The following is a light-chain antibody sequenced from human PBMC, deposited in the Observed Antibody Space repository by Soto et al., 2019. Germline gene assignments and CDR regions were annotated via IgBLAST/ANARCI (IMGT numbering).Light chain of an antibody. CDR1: SSDVGAYDY. Sequence: QSALTQPPSASGSPGQSVTISCTGTSSDVGAYDYVSWYQQHPGKAPKLIIYEVSKRPSGVPDRFSGSKSGNTASLTVSGLKADDESDYYCSSYAGSNNLVFGGGTKLTVL. CDR2: EVS. CDR3: SSYAGSNNLV. V-gene: IGLV2-8*01. J-gene: IGLJ2*01.